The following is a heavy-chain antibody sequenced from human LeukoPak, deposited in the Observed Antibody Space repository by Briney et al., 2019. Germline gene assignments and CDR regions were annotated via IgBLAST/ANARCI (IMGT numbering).Heavy chain of an antibody. Sequence: GGSLRLSCAASGFTFDDYGMSWVRQAPGKGLEWVSVIYSGGSTYYADSVKGRFTISRDNSKNTLYLQMNSLRAEDTAVYYCARLPYDFWSGYYIYWGQGTLVTVSS. CDR1: GFTFDDYG. CDR2: IYSGGST. D-gene: IGHD3-3*01. J-gene: IGHJ4*02. V-gene: IGHV3-66*02. CDR3: ARLPYDFWSGYYIY.